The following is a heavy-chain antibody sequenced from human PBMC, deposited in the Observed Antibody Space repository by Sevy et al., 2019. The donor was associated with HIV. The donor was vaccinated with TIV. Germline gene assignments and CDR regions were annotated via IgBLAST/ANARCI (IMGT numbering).Heavy chain of an antibody. D-gene: IGHD3-3*01. CDR1: GFTFSSYG. J-gene: IGHJ6*02. CDR2: ISYDGSNK. Sequence: GGSLRLSCAASGFTFSSYGMHWVRQAPGKGLEWVAVISYDGSNKYYADSVKGRFTISRDNSKNTLYLRMNSLRAEDTAVYYCAKDSGRGYDFWSGYYYYYYGMDVWGQGTTVTVSS. CDR3: AKDSGRGYDFWSGYYYYYYGMDV. V-gene: IGHV3-30*18.